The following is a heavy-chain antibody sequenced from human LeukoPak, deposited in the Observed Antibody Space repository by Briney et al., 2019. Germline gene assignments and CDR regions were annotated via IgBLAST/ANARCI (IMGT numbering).Heavy chain of an antibody. J-gene: IGHJ4*02. CDR1: GFTFSYYW. D-gene: IGHD1-26*01. CDR3: ARDISGSSDY. CDR2: IQRDGSEK. V-gene: IGHV3-7*01. Sequence: GGSLRLSCEASGFTFSYYWMSWVRQAPGKGLEWVANIQRDGSEKYYEHSVKGRFTISRDNAKNSLYLQMNSLRVDDTAVYYCARDISGSSDYWGQGTLVTVSS.